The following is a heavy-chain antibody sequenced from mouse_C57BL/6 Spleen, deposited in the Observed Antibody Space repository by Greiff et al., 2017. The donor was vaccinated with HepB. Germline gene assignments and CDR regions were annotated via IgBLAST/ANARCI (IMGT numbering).Heavy chain of an antibody. J-gene: IGHJ1*03. CDR3: ATPSGPYWYFDV. CDR2: ISSGSSTI. Sequence: EVHLVESGGGLVKPGGSLKLSCAASGFTFSDYGMHWVRQAPEKGLEWVAYISSGSSTIYYADTVKGRFTISRDNAKNTLFLQMTSLRSEDTAMYYCATPSGPYWYFDVWGTGTTVTVSS. V-gene: IGHV5-17*01. D-gene: IGHD2-10*02. CDR1: GFTFSDYG.